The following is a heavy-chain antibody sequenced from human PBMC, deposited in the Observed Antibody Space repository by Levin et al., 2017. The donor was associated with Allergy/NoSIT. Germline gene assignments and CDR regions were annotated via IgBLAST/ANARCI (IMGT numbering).Heavy chain of an antibody. D-gene: IGHD2-15*01. CDR3: ARDPYCSGGSCYSHAFDI. V-gene: IGHV3-74*01. Sequence: GGSLRLSCAVSGFTLTSHWMHWVRQAPGKGLVWVSRINSDGSSTTYADSVKGRFTISRDNAKNTLYLHMNSLRAEDTAVYYCARDPYCSGGSCYSHAFDIWGQGTMVTVSS. CDR1: GFTLTSHW. J-gene: IGHJ3*02. CDR2: INSDGSST.